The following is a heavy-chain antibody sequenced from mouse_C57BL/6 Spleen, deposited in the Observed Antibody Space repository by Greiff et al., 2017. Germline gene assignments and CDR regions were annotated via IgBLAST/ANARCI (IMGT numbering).Heavy chain of an antibody. D-gene: IGHD4-1*01. CDR1: GYTFTSYW. Sequence: QVQLQQPGAELVMPGASVKLSCKASGYTFTSYWMHWVKQRPGQGLEWIGEIDPSDSYTNYNQKFKGKSTLTVDKSSSTAYMQLSSLTSEDSAVYYCARGELGRCAWFAYWGQGTLVTVSA. CDR3: ARGELGRCAWFAY. V-gene: IGHV1-69*01. J-gene: IGHJ3*01. CDR2: IDPSDSYT.